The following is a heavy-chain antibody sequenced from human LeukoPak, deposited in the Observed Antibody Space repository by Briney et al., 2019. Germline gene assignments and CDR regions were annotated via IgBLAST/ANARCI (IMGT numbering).Heavy chain of an antibody. CDR3: ARHHYYGSGSYYLSVDFDY. Sequence: GGSLRLSCAASGLTFSDYYMSWIRQAPGKGLEWVSYISSSGSTIYYADSVKGRFTISRDNAKNSLYLQMNSLRAEDTAVYYCARHHYYGSGSYYLSVDFDYWGQGTLVTVSS. CDR1: GLTFSDYY. CDR2: ISSSGSTI. D-gene: IGHD3-10*01. V-gene: IGHV3-11*01. J-gene: IGHJ4*02.